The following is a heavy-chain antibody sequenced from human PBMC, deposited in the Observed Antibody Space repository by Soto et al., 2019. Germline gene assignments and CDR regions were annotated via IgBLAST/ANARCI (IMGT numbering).Heavy chain of an antibody. CDR2: IWYDGSNK. D-gene: IGHD3-10*01. Sequence: PGGSLRLSCAASGFTFSSYGMHWVRQAPGKGLEWVAVIWYDGSNKYYADSVKGRFTFSRDNSKNTLYLQMNSLRAEDTAVYYCARDLFYYYGSGSPVDYWGQGTLVTVSS. V-gene: IGHV3-33*01. J-gene: IGHJ4*02. CDR1: GFTFSSYG. CDR3: ARDLFYYYGSGSPVDY.